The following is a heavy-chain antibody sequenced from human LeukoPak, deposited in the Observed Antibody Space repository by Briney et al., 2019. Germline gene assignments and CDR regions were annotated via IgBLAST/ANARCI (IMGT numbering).Heavy chain of an antibody. Sequence: PGGSLRLSCAASGFTFSDYSMNWVRQAPGKGLEWVSCISRSSSTIYYADSVKGRFTISRDNAKNSLFLQMNSLRAEDTAVYYCARERGYSSSAFIIWGQGTMVTVSS. CDR2: ISRSSSTI. V-gene: IGHV3-48*01. J-gene: IGHJ3*02. CDR3: ARERGYSSSAFII. CDR1: GFTFSDYS. D-gene: IGHD5-18*01.